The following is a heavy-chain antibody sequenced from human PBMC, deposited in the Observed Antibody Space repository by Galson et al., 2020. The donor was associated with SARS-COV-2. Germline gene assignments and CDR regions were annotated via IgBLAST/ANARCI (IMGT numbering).Heavy chain of an antibody. D-gene: IGHD2-21*02. V-gene: IGHV4-38-2*01. Sequence: PSETLSLTCAVSGYSISSGYYWGWIRQPPGKGLEWIGSIYHSGSTYYNPSLKSRVTISVDTSKNQFSLKLSSVTAADTAVYYCARGCGGDCWGVDYWGQGTLVTVSS. CDR1: GYSISSGYY. CDR3: ARGCGGDCWGVDY. J-gene: IGHJ4*02. CDR2: IYHSGST.